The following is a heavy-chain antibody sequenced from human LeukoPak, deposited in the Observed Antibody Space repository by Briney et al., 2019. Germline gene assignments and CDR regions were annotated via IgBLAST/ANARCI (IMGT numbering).Heavy chain of an antibody. V-gene: IGHV3-23*01. CDR3: AKVWTVGATPEY. CDR2: ISGSGGST. Sequence: GGSLRLSCAASGFTFRSYGMSWVRQAPGKGLEWVSSISGSGGSTYYADSVKGRFTISRDNSQNTLYLQMDSLRAEDTAVYYCAKVWTVGATPEYWGQGTLVTVSS. J-gene: IGHJ4*02. CDR1: GFTFRSYG. D-gene: IGHD1-26*01.